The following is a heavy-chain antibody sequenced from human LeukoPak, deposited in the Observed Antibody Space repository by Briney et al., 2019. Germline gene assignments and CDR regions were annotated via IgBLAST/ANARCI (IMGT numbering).Heavy chain of an antibody. J-gene: IGHJ6*03. CDR1: GFTFSTYS. CDR3: ARSGRWSGYSVGYYYYFDV. V-gene: IGHV3-48*01. CDR2: ISSDSSSI. Sequence: PGGSLRLSCAASGFTFSTYSMNWVRQAPGKGLEWISYISSDSSSIYYADSVKGRFTISRDNARNSLYLQMNSLRAEDTAVFYCARSGRWSGYSVGYYYYFDVWGKGTTVTVSS. D-gene: IGHD3-3*01.